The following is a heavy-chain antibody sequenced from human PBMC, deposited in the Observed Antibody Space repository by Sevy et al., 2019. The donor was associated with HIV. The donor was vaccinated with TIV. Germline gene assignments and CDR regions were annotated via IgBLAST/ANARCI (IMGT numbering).Heavy chain of an antibody. Sequence: GGSLRLSCAASGFIVSSNYMSWVRQAPGRGLEWVSVIYGGGSTIYADYAKGRFTISRDNSKNTLYLQMNSLRADDTAVDYCARGQRDDYSGIDFWGQGTTVTVSS. CDR1: GFIVSSNY. CDR3: ARGQRDDYSGIDF. CDR2: IYGGGST. D-gene: IGHD2-21*01. J-gene: IGHJ6*02. V-gene: IGHV3-53*01.